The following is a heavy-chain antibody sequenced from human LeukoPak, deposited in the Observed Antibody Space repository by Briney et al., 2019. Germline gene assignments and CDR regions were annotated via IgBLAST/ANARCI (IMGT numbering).Heavy chain of an antibody. J-gene: IGHJ5*02. V-gene: IGHV4-59*08. CDR3: ARLFFVIDT. Sequence: SETLSHTCTVSGGSLRPYYWTWIRQPPGKGLEWIGYIYYSGSTNDNPSLKSRVTMSLDTSKNQFSLQLSSVTAADTAVYYCARLFFVIDTWGQGTLVTVSS. D-gene: IGHD3-3*01. CDR1: GGSLRPYY. CDR2: IYYSGST.